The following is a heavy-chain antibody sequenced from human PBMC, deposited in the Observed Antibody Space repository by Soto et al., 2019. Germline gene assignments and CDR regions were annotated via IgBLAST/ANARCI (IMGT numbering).Heavy chain of an antibody. CDR2: TRNKANSYTT. CDR1: GFTFSDHY. V-gene: IGHV3-72*01. J-gene: IGHJ6*02. CDR3: AKADIEVIPPYGLDV. Sequence: GGSLRLSCAASGFTFSDHYMDWVRQAPGKGLEWVGRTRNKANSYTTEYAASVKGRFTISRDDSKNSLYLQMNSLKTEDTAVYYCAKADIEVIPPYGLDVWGRGTTVTVSS.